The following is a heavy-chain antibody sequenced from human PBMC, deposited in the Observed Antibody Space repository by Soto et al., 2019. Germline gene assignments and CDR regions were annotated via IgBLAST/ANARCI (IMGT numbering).Heavy chain of an antibody. CDR3: ARSTVTEES. D-gene: IGHD4-17*01. V-gene: IGHV4-4*02. J-gene: IGHJ5*02. CDR1: GGSVSNNNW. CDR2: IYHSGST. Sequence: QVQLQESGPGLVKPSGTLSLTCVVSGGSVSNNNWWSWVRQSPGKGLEWIGEIYHSGSTNYNPSLTSRVNMSLDKSKNQFSLKLSSVTAADTALYYCARSTVTEESWGQGTLVTVSS.